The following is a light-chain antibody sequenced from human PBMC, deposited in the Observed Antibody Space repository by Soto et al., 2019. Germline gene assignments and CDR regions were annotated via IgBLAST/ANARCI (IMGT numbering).Light chain of an antibody. CDR3: QQSGSSPLT. V-gene: IGKV3-20*01. Sequence: EIVLTQSPGTLSLSPGQRATLSCKASQSVSSSYLAWYQQKPGQGPRLLLYGASSRATGIPDRFSGSGSGTDFTLTISRLEPEDFAVYYCQQSGSSPLTFGGGTKVDIK. CDR1: QSVSSSY. CDR2: GAS. J-gene: IGKJ4*01.